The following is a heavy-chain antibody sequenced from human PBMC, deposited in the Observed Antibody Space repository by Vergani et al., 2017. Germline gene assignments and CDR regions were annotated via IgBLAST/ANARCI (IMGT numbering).Heavy chain of an antibody. CDR3: AREGGGSSQLH. D-gene: IGHD1-26*01. CDR1: GFTFSSYA. V-gene: IGHV3-21*01. CDR2: ISSSSSYI. Sequence: EVQLLESGGGLVQPGGSLRLSCAASGFTFSSYAMSWVRQAPGKGLEWVSSISSSSSYIYYADSVKGRFTISRDNAKNSLYLQMNSLRAEDTAVYYCAREGGGSSQLHWGQGTLVTVSS. J-gene: IGHJ4*02.